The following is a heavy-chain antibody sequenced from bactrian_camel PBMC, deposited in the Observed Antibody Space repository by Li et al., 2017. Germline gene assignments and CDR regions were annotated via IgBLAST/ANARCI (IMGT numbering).Heavy chain of an antibody. CDR1: GFTFGAND. CDR2: IGTGVGNT. D-gene: IGHD2*01. CDR3: AARTGQCGIGWWLIEPFNY. J-gene: IGHJ4*01. Sequence: ESGGGSAQAGGSLRLSCVASGFTFGANDMSWVRQAPGAEREGVATIGTGVGNTYYADSVKGRFTISRDIAANTLFLHMNSPKPEDTAMYYCAARTGQCGIGWWLIEPFNYWGQGTQVTVS. V-gene: IGHV3S28*01.